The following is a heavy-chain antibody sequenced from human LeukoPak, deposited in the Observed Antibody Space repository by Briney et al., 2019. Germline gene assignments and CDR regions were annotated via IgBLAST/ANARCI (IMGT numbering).Heavy chain of an antibody. Sequence: RASVSVSCKASGYTFTSYGISWVRQAPGQGLEWMGWISAYNGNTNYAQKLQGRVTMTTDTSTSTAYTGLRSLRSDDTAVYYCAVGKPFDYWGQGTLVTVSS. V-gene: IGHV1-18*01. D-gene: IGHD4-23*01. CDR3: AVGKPFDY. J-gene: IGHJ4*02. CDR1: GYTFTSYG. CDR2: ISAYNGNT.